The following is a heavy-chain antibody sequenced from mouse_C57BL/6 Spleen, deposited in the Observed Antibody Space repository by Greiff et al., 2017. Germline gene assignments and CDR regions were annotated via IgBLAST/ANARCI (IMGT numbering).Heavy chain of an antibody. CDR1: GFTFTDYY. Sequence: DVHLVESGGGLVQPGGSLSLSCAASGFTFTDYYMSWVRQPPGKALEWLGFIRNKANGYTTEYSASGKGRFTISRDNSQSILYLQMNALRAEDSATYYCASSHYGGSWFAYWGPGTLVTVSA. D-gene: IGHD1-2*01. CDR3: ASSHYGGSWFAY. CDR2: IRNKANGYTT. J-gene: IGHJ3*01. V-gene: IGHV7-3*01.